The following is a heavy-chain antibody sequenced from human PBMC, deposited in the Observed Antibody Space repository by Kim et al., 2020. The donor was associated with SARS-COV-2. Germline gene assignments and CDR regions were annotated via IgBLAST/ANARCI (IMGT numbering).Heavy chain of an antibody. CDR2: EK. V-gene: IGHV3-7*01. Sequence: EKDYVGSVRGRFTISRDNAKNSLYLQMNSLRAEDTAVYYCARDLRGGHFDYWGQGTLVTVSS. CDR3: ARDLRGGHFDY. D-gene: IGHD3-10*01. J-gene: IGHJ4*02.